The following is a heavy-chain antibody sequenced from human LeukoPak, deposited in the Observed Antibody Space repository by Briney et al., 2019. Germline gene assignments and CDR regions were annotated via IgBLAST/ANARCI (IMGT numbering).Heavy chain of an antibody. CDR2: QYYGSHT. J-gene: IGHJ6*02. D-gene: IGHD3-16*01. Sequence: SETLSLTCSVSSGSIRDKYYWGWIRQPPGKGLEWIASQYYGSHTYYTPSLESRVTISLDASRNQFSQQLRSVTAADTAVYYCARHWGHNYYYGLGVWGQGTSVIVAS. CDR1: SGSIRDKYY. CDR3: ARHWGHNYYYGLGV. V-gene: IGHV4-39*01.